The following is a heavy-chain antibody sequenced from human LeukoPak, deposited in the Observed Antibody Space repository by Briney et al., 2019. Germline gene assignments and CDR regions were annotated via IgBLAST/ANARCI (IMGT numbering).Heavy chain of an antibody. J-gene: IGHJ4*02. CDR3: SSQISRGGN. Sequence: GGSLRLSCAASGFSFSTYWMHWVRQVPGKGPEWVSHITPDGSSTNYADSVKGRFTISRDNAKNTLYLQMNSLRAEDTAVYYCSSQISRGGNWGQGALVTVSS. CDR1: GFSFSTYW. CDR2: ITPDGSST. V-gene: IGHV3-74*01. D-gene: IGHD3-16*01.